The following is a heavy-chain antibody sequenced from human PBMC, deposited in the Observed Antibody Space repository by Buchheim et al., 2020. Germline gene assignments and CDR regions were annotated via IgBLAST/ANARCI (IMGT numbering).Heavy chain of an antibody. V-gene: IGHV3-23*01. CDR2: ISGSGGST. CDR3: AKDLRPWSAVAGGIDY. J-gene: IGHJ4*02. Sequence: EVQLLESGGGLVQPGGSLRLSCAASGFTFSSYAMSWVRQAPGQGLEWVSAISGSGGSTYYADSVKGRFTISSDNSKKKLYLQMNSLRAEDTAVYYCAKDLRPWSAVAGGIDYWGQGTL. CDR1: GFTFSSYA. D-gene: IGHD6-19*01.